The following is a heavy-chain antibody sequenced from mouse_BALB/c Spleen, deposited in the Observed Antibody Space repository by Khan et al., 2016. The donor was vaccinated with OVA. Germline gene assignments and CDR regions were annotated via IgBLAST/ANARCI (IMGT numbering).Heavy chain of an antibody. V-gene: IGHV1-26*01. J-gene: IGHJ3*01. D-gene: IGHD2-12*01. Sequence: VQLQQSGPDLVKPGASVKISCKASGYSFTVYYMTWVKQSHGKSPEWIGRVNPNNGDTNYNQNFKGKAILTVDKSYNTAYMELRSLTSEDSAVFYCARGYEFFPYWGQGTLVTVSA. CDR1: GYSFTVYY. CDR3: ARGYEFFPY. CDR2: VNPNNGDT.